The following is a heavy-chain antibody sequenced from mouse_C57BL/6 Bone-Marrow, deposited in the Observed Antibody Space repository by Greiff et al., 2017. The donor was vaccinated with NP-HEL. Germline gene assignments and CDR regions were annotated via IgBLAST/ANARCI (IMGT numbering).Heavy chain of an antibody. CDR2: IYPRSGNI. CDR3: ARSWGLRRPAWFAY. Sequence: VQLVESGAELARPGASVKLSCKASGYTFTSYGISWVKQRTGQGLEWIGEIYPRSGNIYYNEKFKGKATLTADKASSTAYMELRSLTSEDSAVYFCARSWGLRRPAWFAYWGQGTLVTVSA. CDR1: GYTFTSYG. J-gene: IGHJ3*01. V-gene: IGHV1-81*01. D-gene: IGHD2-4*01.